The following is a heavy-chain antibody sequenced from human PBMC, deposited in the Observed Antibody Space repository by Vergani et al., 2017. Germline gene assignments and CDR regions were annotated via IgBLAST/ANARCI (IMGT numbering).Heavy chain of an antibody. CDR3: AKTNPRNSGYDYLYYYHAMDV. V-gene: IGHV3-23*01. D-gene: IGHD5-12*01. J-gene: IGHJ6*02. Sequence: VQLQESGPGLVKPSETLSLTCTVSGDSVISTDYHWCWIRQPPGKGLEWVSGISGSGGSTYYAGSVKGRFTISRDSSKNTLYLQMNSLSAGDTAVYYCAKTNPRNSGYDYLYYYHAMDVWGQGTTVTVSS. CDR1: GDSVISTDY. CDR2: ISGSGGST.